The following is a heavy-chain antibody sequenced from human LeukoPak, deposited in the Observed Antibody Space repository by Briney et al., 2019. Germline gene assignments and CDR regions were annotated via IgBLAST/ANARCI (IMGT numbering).Heavy chain of an antibody. V-gene: IGHV1-69*04. D-gene: IGHD3-9*01. CDR2: IIPILGIA. J-gene: IGHJ5*02. CDR1: GYTFTSYG. Sequence: ASVKVSCKASGYTFTSYGISWVRQAPGQGLEWMGRIIPILGIANYAQKFQGRVTITADKSTSTAYMELSSLRSEDTAVYYCARVGTYYDILTGPFGDWFDPWGQGTLVTVSS. CDR3: ARVGTYYDILTGPFGDWFDP.